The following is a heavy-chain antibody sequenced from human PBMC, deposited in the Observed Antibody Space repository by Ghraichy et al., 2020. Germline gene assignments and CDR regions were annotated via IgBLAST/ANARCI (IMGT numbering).Heavy chain of an antibody. CDR3: AILASSDVDV. Sequence: SETLSLTCAVSGGSISSGPYSWTWPRQPPGKGLEWIGYIYHSGPAYYTPSLETRVTISVDNFENQFSLQLTSVTAADAAVYYCAILASSDVDVWGPGIAVTVSS. J-gene: IGHJ6*02. CDR1: GGSISSGPYS. V-gene: IGHV4-30-2*01. D-gene: IGHD3-3*01. CDR2: IYHSGPA.